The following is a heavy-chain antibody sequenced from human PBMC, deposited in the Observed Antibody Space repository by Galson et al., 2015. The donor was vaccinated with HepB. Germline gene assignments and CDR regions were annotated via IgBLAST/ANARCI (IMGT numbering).Heavy chain of an antibody. CDR2: ISYDGSNK. CDR1: GFTFSSYG. CDR3: ANWNFDY. J-gene: IGHJ4*02. V-gene: IGHV3-30*18. Sequence: SLRLSCAASGFTFSSYGMHWVRQAPGKRLEWVAVISYDGSNKYYADSVKGRFTISRDNSKNTLYLQMNSLRAEDTAVYYGANWNFDYWGQGTLVTVSS. D-gene: IGHD1-1*01.